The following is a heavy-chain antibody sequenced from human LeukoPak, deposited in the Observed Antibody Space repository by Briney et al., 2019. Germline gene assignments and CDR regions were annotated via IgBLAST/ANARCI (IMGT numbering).Heavy chain of an antibody. J-gene: IGHJ4*02. Sequence: GGSLRLSCAASGLTFSDYYMSWIRQAPGKGLEWVSYISSSGSTIYYADSVKGRFTISRDNAKNSLYLQMNSLRAEDTAVYYCARDTTPPYSSSWYTEPADYWGQGTLVTVSS. CDR1: GLTFSDYY. V-gene: IGHV3-11*01. CDR2: ISSSGSTI. D-gene: IGHD6-13*01. CDR3: ARDTTPPYSSSWYTEPADY.